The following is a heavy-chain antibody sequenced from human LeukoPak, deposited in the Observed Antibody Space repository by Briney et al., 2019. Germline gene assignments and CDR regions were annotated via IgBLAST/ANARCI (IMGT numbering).Heavy chain of an antibody. Sequence: SETLSLTCTVSGGSISPYYWSWIRQPPGEGLEWIGYIFYSGSTNYNPSLKSRVTISVDTSKNQLSLKLSSVTAADTAVYYCARHGTSRITMNHWGQGTLVTVSS. CDR1: GGSISPYY. V-gene: IGHV4-59*08. J-gene: IGHJ4*02. CDR3: ARHGTSRITMNH. CDR2: IFYSGST. D-gene: IGHD3-22*01.